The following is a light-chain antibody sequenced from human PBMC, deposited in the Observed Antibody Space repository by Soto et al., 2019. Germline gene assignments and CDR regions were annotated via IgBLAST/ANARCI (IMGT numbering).Light chain of an antibody. CDR1: QYINTR. Sequence: EMVLTQSPATLSSFPGDRVTLSCRASQYINTRLAWYQHRPGQAPRLLIYLASNRAAGVPARFSGSGSGTDFTLTISDVEPEDFAVYYCHQRQSWPRTFGQGTKVDIK. J-gene: IGKJ1*01. V-gene: IGKV3-11*01. CDR3: HQRQSWPRT. CDR2: LAS.